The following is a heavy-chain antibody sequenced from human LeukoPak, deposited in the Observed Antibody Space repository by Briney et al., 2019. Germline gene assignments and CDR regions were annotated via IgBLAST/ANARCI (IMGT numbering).Heavy chain of an antibody. J-gene: IGHJ4*02. Sequence: GGSLRLSCAASGFTFSSYSMNWVRQAPGKGLEWVSSISSSSSYIYYADSVKGRFTISRDNAKNTLYLQMNSLRAEDTAIYYCARPSAMVVAATTPFDYWGQGTLVTVSS. CDR2: ISSSSSYI. D-gene: IGHD2-15*01. V-gene: IGHV3-21*01. CDR1: GFTFSSYS. CDR3: ARPSAMVVAATTPFDY.